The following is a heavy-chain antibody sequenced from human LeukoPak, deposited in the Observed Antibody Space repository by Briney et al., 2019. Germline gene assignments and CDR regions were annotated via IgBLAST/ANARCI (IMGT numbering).Heavy chain of an antibody. CDR2: IRGSGGGT. J-gene: IGHJ4*02. V-gene: IGHV3-23*01. Sequence: GGSLRLSCAASGFTFSNYGMSWVRQAPGRGLEWVSVIRGSGGGTYYADSVKGRFTISRDNSKNTVYLQMNSLRAEDTAVYYCVKARMPHCGTDCLESWGQGTLVTVSS. CDR1: GFTFSNYG. CDR3: VKARMPHCGTDCLES. D-gene: IGHD2-21*02.